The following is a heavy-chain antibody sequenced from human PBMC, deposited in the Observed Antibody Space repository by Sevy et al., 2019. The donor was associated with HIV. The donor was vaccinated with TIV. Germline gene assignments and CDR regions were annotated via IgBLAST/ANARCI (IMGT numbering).Heavy chain of an antibody. D-gene: IGHD3-3*01. J-gene: IGHJ4*02. Sequence: GGSLRLSCAASGFTFSSYSMNWVRQAPGKGLEWVSSISSSSSYIYYADSVKGRFTISRDNAKNSLYLQMNSPRAEDTAVYYCARDGAPNYDFWSGYYRSSYYFDYWGQGTLVTVSS. CDR2: ISSSSSYI. CDR1: GFTFSSYS. CDR3: ARDGAPNYDFWSGYYRSSYYFDY. V-gene: IGHV3-21*01.